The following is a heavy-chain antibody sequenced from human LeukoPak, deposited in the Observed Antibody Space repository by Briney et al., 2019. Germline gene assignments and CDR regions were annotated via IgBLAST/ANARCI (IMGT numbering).Heavy chain of an antibody. Sequence: PGGSLRLSCAASGFNFSSYSMSWVRQAPGKGLEWVSVISDSGGSTYYADSVKGRFTISRDNSKNTLYLQMNSLRAEDTAVYYCAKVSLEQLNWFDPWGQGTLVTVSS. CDR3: AKVSLEQLNWFDP. V-gene: IGHV3-23*01. J-gene: IGHJ5*02. CDR2: ISDSGGST. D-gene: IGHD6-13*01. CDR1: GFNFSSYS.